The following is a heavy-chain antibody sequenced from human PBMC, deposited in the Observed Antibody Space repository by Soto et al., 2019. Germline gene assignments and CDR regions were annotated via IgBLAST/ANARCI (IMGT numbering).Heavy chain of an antibody. D-gene: IGHD6-19*01. J-gene: IGHJ5*02. CDR1: RFNFSSYG. CDR2: ISYDGVNK. V-gene: IGHV3-30*18. CDR3: AKARYASGWSGLDT. Sequence: GGSLRLSCAASRFNFSSYGMHGVRQSPGKGLEWVAGISYDGVNKFYSASMKGRLTVSRDNAKNTFYLQMNSLRPADTALYYCAKARYASGWSGLDTWGQGALVTVSS.